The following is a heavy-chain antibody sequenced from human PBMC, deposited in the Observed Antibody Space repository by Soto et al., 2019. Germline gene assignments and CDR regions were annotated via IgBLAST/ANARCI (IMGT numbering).Heavy chain of an antibody. CDR3: ARDPIWTYTWNYARLNYLDH. V-gene: IGHV1-3*04. J-gene: IGHJ4*02. CDR2: IHTAKGNT. CDR1: GYTFTNNV. D-gene: IGHD1-7*01. Sequence: XSVKVCCKASGYTFTNNVIHWLRQAPGQTLEWMGWIHTAKGNTKYSQKFEARVTLTRDTAASTAYMELNSLRSDDTAVYYCARDPIWTYTWNYARLNYLDHWGQGTLVTVSS.